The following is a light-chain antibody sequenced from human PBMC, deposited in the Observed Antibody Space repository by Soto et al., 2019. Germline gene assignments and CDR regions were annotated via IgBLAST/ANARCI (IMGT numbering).Light chain of an antibody. CDR3: CSYAGSSTFAV. J-gene: IGLJ3*02. CDR2: EGS. CDR1: SSDVGSYNL. Sequence: QSALTQPASVSGSPGQSITISCTGTSSDVGSYNLVSWYQRHPGKAPKLMIYEGSKRPSGVSNRFSGSKSGNTASLTISGLQAEDEADYYCCSYAGSSTFAVFGGGTQFTVL. V-gene: IGLV2-23*03.